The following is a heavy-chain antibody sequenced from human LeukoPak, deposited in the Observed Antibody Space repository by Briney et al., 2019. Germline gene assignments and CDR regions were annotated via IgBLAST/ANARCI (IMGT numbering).Heavy chain of an antibody. Sequence: GASVKVSCKASGYTFTGYYMNWVRQAPGQGLEWMGRINPNTGGTNYAQNFQGSVTMTRDTSITTVYMELSRLRSDDTAVYYCARVGDGLNDGFDIWGQGQWSPSLQ. CDR3: ARVGDGLNDGFDI. V-gene: IGHV1-2*06. D-gene: IGHD5-24*01. CDR2: INPNTGGT. J-gene: IGHJ3*02. CDR1: GYTFTGYY.